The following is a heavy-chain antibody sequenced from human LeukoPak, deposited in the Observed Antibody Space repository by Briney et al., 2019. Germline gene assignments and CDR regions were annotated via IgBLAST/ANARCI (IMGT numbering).Heavy chain of an antibody. D-gene: IGHD2-21*01. V-gene: IGHV3-9*01. Sequence: PGRSLKLSCAASGFPFDVYAMHWVRHAPGRGLEWVAGISWNSASIAYADSVKGRFTISRDNGDHSVYLQMTSLRLEDTALYYCAKGPPIGTPYYYFDYWGQGALVTVSS. CDR2: ISWNSASI. J-gene: IGHJ4*02. CDR1: GFPFDVYA. CDR3: AKGPPIGTPYYYFDY.